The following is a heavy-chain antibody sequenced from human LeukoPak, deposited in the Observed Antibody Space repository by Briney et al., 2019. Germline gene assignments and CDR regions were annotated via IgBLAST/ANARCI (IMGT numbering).Heavy chain of an antibody. V-gene: IGHV3-21*01. J-gene: IGHJ6*02. Sequence: GGSLRLSCAASGFTFARYSMNWVRQAPGKGLEWVSSISGYSDYIFYADSVKGRFTISRDNAKNSLYLQMDSLRAEDTAVYYCARDGGLRHYYYAMDVWGQGTPVTVSS. CDR1: GFTFARYS. CDR3: ARDGGLRHYYYAMDV. CDR2: ISGYSDYI. D-gene: IGHD4-17*01.